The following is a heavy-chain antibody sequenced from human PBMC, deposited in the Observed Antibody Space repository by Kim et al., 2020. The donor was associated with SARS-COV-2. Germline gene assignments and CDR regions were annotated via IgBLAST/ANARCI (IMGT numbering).Heavy chain of an antibody. CDR3: ARRRLRVLGGDFDY. Sequence: SPSFQGQVTISADKSISTAYLQWSSLKASDTAMYYCARRRLRVLGGDFDYWGQGTLVTVSS. J-gene: IGHJ4*02. V-gene: IGHV5-51*01. D-gene: IGHD2-21*01.